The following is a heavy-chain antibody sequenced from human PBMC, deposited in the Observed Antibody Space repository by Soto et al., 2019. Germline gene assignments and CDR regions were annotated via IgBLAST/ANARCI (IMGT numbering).Heavy chain of an antibody. CDR3: ARDSSPVYNNIWYDAFDF. D-gene: IGHD6-13*01. Sequence: GGSLRLSCVSSGFTFNNYWMTWVRQATGKGLEWVANIKEDGSEKDYVDSVKGRFTISRDNAKNSLFLQMNNLRAEDTAVYYYARDSSPVYNNIWYDAFDFWGPGALVTVSS. V-gene: IGHV3-7*05. CDR2: IKEDGSEK. J-gene: IGHJ3*01. CDR1: GFTFNNYW.